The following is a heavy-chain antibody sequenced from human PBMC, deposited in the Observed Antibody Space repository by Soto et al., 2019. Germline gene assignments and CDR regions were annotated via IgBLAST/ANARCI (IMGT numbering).Heavy chain of an antibody. D-gene: IGHD3-3*01. Sequence: DVQLMESGGGLVQPGGSLRLSCAASGFTFRSFAMSWVRQAAGKGPEWVSGISGSGGSTYYADSVKGRFTISRDNSKNTLSLQMNSLRDEDTAVYYCAKDGLRFLEWFDCWGQGTLVTVSS. J-gene: IGHJ4*02. CDR1: GFTFRSFA. CDR2: ISGSGGST. V-gene: IGHV3-23*01. CDR3: AKDGLRFLEWFDC.